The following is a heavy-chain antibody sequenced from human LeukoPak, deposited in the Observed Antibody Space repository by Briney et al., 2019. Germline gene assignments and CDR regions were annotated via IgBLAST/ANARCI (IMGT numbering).Heavy chain of an antibody. CDR2: VNSDGTVT. J-gene: IGHJ4*02. CDR1: GFTFSTYW. CDR3: ARRMETSGSFDY. D-gene: IGHD6-19*01. Sequence: GGSLRLSCAASGFTFSTYWMHWVRQAPGKGLVWVSRVNSDGTVTNYADSVKGRFTISRDNAKNTQYLQMNSLRAEDTGVYYCARRMETSGSFDYWGQGTLVTVSS. V-gene: IGHV3-74*01.